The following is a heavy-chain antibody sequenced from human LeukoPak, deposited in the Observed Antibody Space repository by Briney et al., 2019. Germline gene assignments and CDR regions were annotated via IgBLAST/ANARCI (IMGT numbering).Heavy chain of an antibody. CDR3: ARAKLYSGSYYASDY. CDR1: GGTFSSYA. D-gene: IGHD1-26*01. J-gene: IGHJ4*02. CDR2: IIPIFGTA. V-gene: IGHV1-69*13. Sequence: ASVKVSCKASGGTFSSYAISWVRQAPGQGLEWMGGIIPIFGTANYAQKFQGRVTITADESTSTAYMELSSLRSEDTAVYYCARAKLYSGSYYASDYWGQGTLVTVSS.